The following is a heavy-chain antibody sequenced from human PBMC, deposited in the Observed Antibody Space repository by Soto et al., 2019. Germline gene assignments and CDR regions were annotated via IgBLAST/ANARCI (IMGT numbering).Heavy chain of an antibody. J-gene: IGHJ6*02. CDR3: AKEDIVVVPAAPIVHYYGMDV. CDR1: GFTFSSYA. Sequence: VGSLRLSCAASGFTFSSYAMSWVRQAPGKGLEWVSAISGSGVSTYYADSVKGRFTISRDNSKNTLYLQMNSLRAEDTAVYYCAKEDIVVVPAAPIVHYYGMDVWGQGTTVTVS. V-gene: IGHV3-23*01. CDR2: ISGSGVST. D-gene: IGHD2-2*01.